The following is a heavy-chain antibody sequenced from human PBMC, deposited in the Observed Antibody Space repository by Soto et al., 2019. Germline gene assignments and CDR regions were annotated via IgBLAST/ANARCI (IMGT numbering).Heavy chain of an antibody. CDR3: ARDEGGYDILTGYYKAHHFDY. J-gene: IGHJ4*02. CDR2: ISPHNFNT. Sequence: GASVKVSCQASGYTFTHFYITWVRQAPGQGLEWMGAISPHNFNTNYAQKFRGRVTLTTEKSTNTAYMDLRSLTSDDTAVYYCARDEGGYDILTGYYKAHHFDYWGQGVTVTVSS. V-gene: IGHV1-18*01. CDR1: GYTFTHFY. D-gene: IGHD3-9*01.